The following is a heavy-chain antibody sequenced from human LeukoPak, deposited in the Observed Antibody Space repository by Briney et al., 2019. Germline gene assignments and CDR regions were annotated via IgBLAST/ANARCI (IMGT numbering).Heavy chain of an antibody. J-gene: IGHJ6*03. Sequence: SETLSLTCTVSGGSISSSSYYWGWIRQPPGKGLEWIGSIYYSGSAYYNPSLKSRVTISVDTSKNQFSLKLSSVTAADTAVYYCARSYSNYVYYYYYMDVWGKGTTVTVSS. CDR2: IYYSGSA. D-gene: IGHD4-11*01. V-gene: IGHV4-39*01. CDR1: GGSISSSSYY. CDR3: ARSYSNYVYYYYYMDV.